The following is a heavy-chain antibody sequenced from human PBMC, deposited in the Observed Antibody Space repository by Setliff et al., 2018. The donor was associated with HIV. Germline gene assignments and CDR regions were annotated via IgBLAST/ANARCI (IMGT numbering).Heavy chain of an antibody. CDR2: IDYNEIT. V-gene: IGHV4-39*01. D-gene: IGHD3-3*01. J-gene: IGHJ4*02. Sequence: SETLSLTCTVSGDSISGNYYWAWIRQPPGKGLEWIGSIDYNEITYYNPSLKSRVTLSVDTPKNQFSLYLSSVTASDTAVYYCASLFRLSGFWISFLPDYWGQGILVTV. CDR3: ASLFRLSGFWISFLPDY. CDR1: GDSISGNYY.